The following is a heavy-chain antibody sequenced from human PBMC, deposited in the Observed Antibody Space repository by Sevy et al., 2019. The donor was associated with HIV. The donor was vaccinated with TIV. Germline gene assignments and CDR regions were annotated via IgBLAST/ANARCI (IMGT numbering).Heavy chain of an antibody. CDR2: INYTASA. CDR1: GGSVSSSNYC. J-gene: IGHJ3*02. Sequence: SETLSLTCTISGGSVSSSNYCWGWIRQPPGKGLEWIGTINYTASAHYNPSLKSRVTISVDTSKNQVSLRLRSVTAADTAVYFCARHGHLASAFDIWGQRTMVTVSS. V-gene: IGHV4-39*01. CDR3: ARHGHLASAFDI.